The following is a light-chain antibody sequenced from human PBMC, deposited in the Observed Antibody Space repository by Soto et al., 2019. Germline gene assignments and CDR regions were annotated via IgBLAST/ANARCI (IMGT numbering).Light chain of an antibody. V-gene: IGKV1-5*01. J-gene: IGKJ1*01. CDR3: QQYNSYSWT. Sequence: DIQMTQCPPPLCASVADRVTITCLASQSISSWLAWYQKKTGKDPKXXIYDASSLESGVPSRFSGSGSGTEFNLTISRLQTDDFATYECQQYNSYSWTFGQGTKLDIK. CDR1: QSISSW. CDR2: DAS.